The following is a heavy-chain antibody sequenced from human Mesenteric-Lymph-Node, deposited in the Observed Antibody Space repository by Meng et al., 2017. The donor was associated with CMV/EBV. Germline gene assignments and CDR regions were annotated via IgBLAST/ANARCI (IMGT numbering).Heavy chain of an antibody. Sequence: YYWSWLRQPPGKGLEWIGEIKHSGSTNYNPSLKSRVTISVDTSKNQFSLNLTSVTAADTAVYYCARSRRITIFGVVRRGGNWFDPWGQGTLVTVSS. J-gene: IGHJ5*02. D-gene: IGHD3-3*01. V-gene: IGHV4-34*01. CDR3: ARSRRITIFGVVRRGGNWFDP. CDR2: IKHSGST. CDR1: YY.